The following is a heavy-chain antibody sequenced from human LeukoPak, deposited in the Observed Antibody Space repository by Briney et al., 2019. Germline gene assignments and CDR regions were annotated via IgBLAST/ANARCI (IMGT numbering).Heavy chain of an antibody. Sequence: SQTLSLTCTVSGGSISSGGYYWSWIRQHPGKGLEWIGYIYYSGSTYYNPSLKSRVTISVDTSKNQFSLKLSSVTAADTAVYYCARTGMVRGGFGAFGIWGQGTMVTVSS. CDR3: ARTGMVRGGFGAFGI. CDR1: GGSISSGGYY. J-gene: IGHJ3*02. V-gene: IGHV4-31*03. CDR2: IYYSGST. D-gene: IGHD3-10*01.